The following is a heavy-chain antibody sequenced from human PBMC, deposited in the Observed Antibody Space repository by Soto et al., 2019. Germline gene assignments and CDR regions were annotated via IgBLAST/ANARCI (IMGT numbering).Heavy chain of an antibody. CDR2: INPSGGST. CDR3: AREGIAVAGTYNWFDP. J-gene: IGHJ5*02. D-gene: IGHD6-19*01. Sequence: WASVKVSCKASGYTFTSYYMHWVRQAPGQGLEWMGIINPSGGSTSYAQKFQGRVTMTRDTSTSTVYMELSSLRSEDTAVYYCAREGIAVAGTYNWFDPWGQGTLVTVSS. CDR1: GYTFTSYY. V-gene: IGHV1-46*01.